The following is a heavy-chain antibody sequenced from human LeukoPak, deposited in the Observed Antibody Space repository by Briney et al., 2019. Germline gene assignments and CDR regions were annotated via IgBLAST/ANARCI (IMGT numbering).Heavy chain of an antibody. V-gene: IGHV4-61*05. J-gene: IGHJ4*02. CDR1: GGSISSSSYY. D-gene: IGHD3-22*01. CDR3: AKGSGYYFY. CDR2: FCDIGSA. Sequence: SETLSLTCTVPGGSISSSSYYWGWIRQPPGKGLEWIGYFCDIGSANYNPSLKSRVTISVDTSKNQFSLKLSSVTAADTALYYCAKGSGYYFYWGQGTLVTVSS.